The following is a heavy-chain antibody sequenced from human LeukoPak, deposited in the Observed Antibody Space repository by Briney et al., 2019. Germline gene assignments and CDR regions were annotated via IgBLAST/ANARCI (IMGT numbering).Heavy chain of an antibody. CDR1: GGSFSGYY. D-gene: IGHD3-10*01. J-gene: IGHJ5*02. CDR2: INHSGST. Sequence: PSETLSLTCAVYGGSFSGYYWSWIRQPPGKGLEWIGEINHSGSTNYNPSLKSRVTISVDTSKNQFSLKLTSVTAADTAVYYCARELVLTTYNWFDPWGQGTLVTVSS. CDR3: ARELVLTTYNWFDP. V-gene: IGHV4-34*01.